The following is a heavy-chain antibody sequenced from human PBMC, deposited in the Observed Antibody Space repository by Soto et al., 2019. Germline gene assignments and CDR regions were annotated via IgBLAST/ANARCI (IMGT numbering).Heavy chain of an antibody. Sequence: GGSLRLSCAASGFTFSSYAMHWVRQAPGKGLEWVAVISYDGSNKYYADSVKGRFTISRDNSKNTLYLQMNSLRAEDTAVYYCARGWERYYFDYWGQGTLVTVSS. D-gene: IGHD1-26*01. V-gene: IGHV3-30-3*01. J-gene: IGHJ4*02. CDR1: GFTFSSYA. CDR3: ARGWERYYFDY. CDR2: ISYDGSNK.